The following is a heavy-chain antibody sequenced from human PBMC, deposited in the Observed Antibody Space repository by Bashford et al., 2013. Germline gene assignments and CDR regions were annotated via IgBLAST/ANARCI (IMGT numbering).Heavy chain of an antibody. Sequence: ASVKVSCKASGYIFTDYYIHWVRQAPGQGLEWMGWINPNSGGTNYAQKFQGGVAMTRDTSISTAYMELSRLRSDDSAVYYCARVGGITMSGTPKPAFDYWGQGTLVTVSS. CDR1: GYIFTDYY. J-gene: IGHJ4*02. CDR2: INPNSGGT. V-gene: IGHV1-2*02. D-gene: IGHD3-10*02. CDR3: ARVGGITMSGTPKPAFDY.